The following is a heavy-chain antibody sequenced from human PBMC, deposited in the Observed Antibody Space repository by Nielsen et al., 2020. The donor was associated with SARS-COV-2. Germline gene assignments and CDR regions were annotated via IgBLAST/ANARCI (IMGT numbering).Heavy chain of an antibody. CDR1: GFTFSTFG. V-gene: IGHV3-21*01. CDR2: ISSSSSYI. CDR3: ARLYWGYWYFDL. D-gene: IGHD2-8*02. J-gene: IGHJ2*01. Sequence: GESLKISCAASGFTFSTFGMHWVRQAPGKGLEWVSSISSSSSYIYYADSVKGRFTISRDNAKNSLYLQMNSLRAEDTAVYYCARLYWGYWYFDLWGRGTPVTVSS.